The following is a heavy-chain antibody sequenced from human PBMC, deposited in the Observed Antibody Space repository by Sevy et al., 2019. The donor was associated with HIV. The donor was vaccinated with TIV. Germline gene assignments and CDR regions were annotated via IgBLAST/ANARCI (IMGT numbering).Heavy chain of an antibody. V-gene: IGHV4-39*01. CDR1: GGSISSSSYY. D-gene: IGHD3-10*01. CDR3: ARRLLLWFGAFDY. J-gene: IGHJ4*02. Sequence: SETLSLTCTVSGGSISSSSYYWGWIRQPPGKGLEGIGSIYYSGSTYYNPSLKSRVTISVDTSKNQFSLKLSSVTAADTAVYYCARRLLLWFGAFDYWGQGTLVTVSS. CDR2: IYYSGST.